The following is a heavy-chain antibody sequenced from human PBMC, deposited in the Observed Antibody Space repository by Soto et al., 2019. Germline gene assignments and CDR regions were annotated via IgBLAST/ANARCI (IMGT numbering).Heavy chain of an antibody. CDR1: GDTFSFYT. CDR2: VNPILSMS. Sequence: QVQLVQSGAELKKPGSSVKVSCKASGDTFSFYTINWVRQAPGLGLEWMGRVNPILSMSNYAQKFQGRVTMTANTSTNTAYMELCSLRSEDTAFYYCATSYGSGYRAFDYWGQGALVTVSS. D-gene: IGHD3-10*01. V-gene: IGHV1-69*02. J-gene: IGHJ4*02. CDR3: ATSYGSGYRAFDY.